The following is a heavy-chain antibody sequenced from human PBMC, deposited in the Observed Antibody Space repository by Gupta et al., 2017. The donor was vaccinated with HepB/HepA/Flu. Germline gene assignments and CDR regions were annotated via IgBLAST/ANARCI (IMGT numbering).Heavy chain of an antibody. CDR3: ARAAYTGYEHTMTYYYSYIDV. CDR2: IIPIFGTS. V-gene: IGHV1-69*06. CDR1: VDTLGNYG. Sequence: PLEQSGAEVRQPGSSVKVSCKFSVDTLGNYGLTWVRQAPGQGLEWMGGIIPIFGTSNYAQKFQGRITITADKSTSTAYLELSSLRSGDTAMYYCARAAYTGYEHTMTYYYSYIDVWGKGTSVTVSS. J-gene: IGHJ6*03. D-gene: IGHD5-12*01.